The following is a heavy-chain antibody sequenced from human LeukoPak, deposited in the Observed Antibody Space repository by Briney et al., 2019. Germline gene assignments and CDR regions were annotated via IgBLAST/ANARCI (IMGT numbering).Heavy chain of an antibody. CDR3: AKGHSAHGTGFDC. Sequence: PGGSLRLSCAASGFTVSSNYMNWVRQAPGKGLEWVSVIYSGGSTYYADSVKGRFTISRDNSKNTLYLQMNSLRVEDTGVYYCAKGHSAHGTGFDCWGQGTQVAVSS. D-gene: IGHD1-14*01. V-gene: IGHV3-53*01. CDR1: GFTVSSNY. CDR2: IYSGGST. J-gene: IGHJ4*02.